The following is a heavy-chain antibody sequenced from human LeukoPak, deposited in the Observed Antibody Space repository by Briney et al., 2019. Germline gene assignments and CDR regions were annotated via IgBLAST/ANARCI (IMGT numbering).Heavy chain of an antibody. Sequence: GGSLRLSCAASGFTFSNNWMTWVRQAPGKGLEWVASVKKDASEMYYVDSVKGRFTISRDNAQKSLYLQINSLRGDDTALYYCVRGTRAFDVWGQGTMVTVSS. CDR1: GFTFSNNW. V-gene: IGHV3-7*01. CDR3: VRGTRAFDV. J-gene: IGHJ3*01. CDR2: VKKDASEM.